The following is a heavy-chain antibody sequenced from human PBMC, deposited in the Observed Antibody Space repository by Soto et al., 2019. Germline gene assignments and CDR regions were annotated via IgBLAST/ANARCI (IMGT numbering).Heavy chain of an antibody. Sequence: QVQLVESGGGVVQPGRSLRLSCVASGFTFSSYAMHWVRQAPGKGLEWVAVISYDGSNKYYADSVKGRFTISRDNSKNTLYLQMNSLRAEDTAVYYCAREMATTNDAFDIWGQGTMVTVSS. D-gene: IGHD5-12*01. CDR3: AREMATTNDAFDI. V-gene: IGHV3-30-3*01. CDR1: GFTFSSYA. J-gene: IGHJ3*02. CDR2: ISYDGSNK.